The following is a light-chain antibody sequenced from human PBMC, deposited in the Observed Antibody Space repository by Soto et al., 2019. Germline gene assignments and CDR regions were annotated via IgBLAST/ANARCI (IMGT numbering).Light chain of an antibody. Sequence: QSALTQPASVSGSPGQSITISCTGTSSDVGGYNYVSWYQQHPGKAPKLMIYEVSNRPSGVSNRFSGSKSGNTASLTISGLXXXXXXDYYCSSYTSGSTWVFGGGTK. CDR1: SSDVGGYNY. J-gene: IGLJ3*02. CDR3: SSYTSGSTWV. V-gene: IGLV2-14*01. CDR2: EVS.